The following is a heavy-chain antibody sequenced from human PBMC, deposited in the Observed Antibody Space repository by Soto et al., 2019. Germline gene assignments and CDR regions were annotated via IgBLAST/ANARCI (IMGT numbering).Heavy chain of an antibody. J-gene: IGHJ4*02. V-gene: IGHV3-23*01. Sequence: GVLRLSCAASGFTFSSYAMNWVRQAPGKGLEWVSVISGSGSSTYYADSVKGRFTISRDNSKNTLYLQMNSLRAEDTAVYYCASRSSGWYFDYWGQGALVTVSS. CDR2: ISGSGSST. CDR3: ASRSSGWYFDY. CDR1: GFTFSSYA. D-gene: IGHD6-19*01.